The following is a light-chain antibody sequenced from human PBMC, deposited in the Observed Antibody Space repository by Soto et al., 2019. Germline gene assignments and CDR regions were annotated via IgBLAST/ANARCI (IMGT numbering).Light chain of an antibody. Sequence: DIQMTQSPSTLSASVGDRVSITCRASQSVTSRLAWYQQKLGEAPKLLIYDASSLETGAPSRFSGSRSGTEFTLTISSLQPDDFATYFCQQYYDYPYTFGQGTKLEIK. J-gene: IGKJ2*01. CDR3: QQYYDYPYT. V-gene: IGKV1-5*01. CDR2: DAS. CDR1: QSVTSR.